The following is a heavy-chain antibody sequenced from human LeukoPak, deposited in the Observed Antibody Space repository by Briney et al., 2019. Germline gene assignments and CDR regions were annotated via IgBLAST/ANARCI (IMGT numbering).Heavy chain of an antibody. D-gene: IGHD6-13*01. J-gene: IGHJ4*02. Sequence: GGPLRLSCAASGFTFDDYAMRRVRQAPGKGLEWVSLISGEGFNTYYADSVKGRFTISRDNSKNSLYLQMNSLTTEDTALYYCARAPWSAASLDYWGQGTLVTVSS. CDR1: GFTFDDYA. CDR3: ARAPWSAASLDY. CDR2: ISGEGFNT. V-gene: IGHV3-43*02.